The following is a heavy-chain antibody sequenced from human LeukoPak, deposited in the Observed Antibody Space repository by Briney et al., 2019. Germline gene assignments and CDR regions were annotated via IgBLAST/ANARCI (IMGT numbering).Heavy chain of an antibody. CDR1: GFTFSSFS. D-gene: IGHD1-26*01. CDR3: ARDLISGAYTFDY. J-gene: IGHJ4*02. V-gene: IGHV3-48*01. Sequence: PGGSLRLSCAASGFTFSSFSMNWVRQTPGKGLEWVSYISSSSDTIYYGDSVRGRFTISRDNAKNSLYLQMNSLRREDTAVYYCARDLISGAYTFDYWGQGALVTVSS. CDR2: ISSSSDTI.